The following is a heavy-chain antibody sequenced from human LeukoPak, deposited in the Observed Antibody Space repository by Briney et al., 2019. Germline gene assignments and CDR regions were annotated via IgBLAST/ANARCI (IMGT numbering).Heavy chain of an antibody. V-gene: IGHV3-23*01. Sequence: GGSLRLSCAASGLTFSSHAMSWVRQAPGKGLEWVSGISASGGSTYYADSVKGRFTIARDKSKNTLYLQMNNLRAEDTAVYYCAKGYYESSGYTFDYWGQGTLVTVSS. D-gene: IGHD3-22*01. J-gene: IGHJ4*02. CDR2: ISASGGST. CDR3: AKGYYESSGYTFDY. CDR1: GLTFSSHA.